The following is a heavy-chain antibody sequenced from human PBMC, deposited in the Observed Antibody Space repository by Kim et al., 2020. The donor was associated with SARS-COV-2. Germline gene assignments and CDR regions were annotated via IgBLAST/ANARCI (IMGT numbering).Heavy chain of an antibody. D-gene: IGHD6-13*01. J-gene: IGHJ6*02. V-gene: IGHV3-7*03. CDR2: IKQDGSEK. Sequence: GGSLRLSCAASGFTFSSYWMSWVRQAPGKGLEWVANIKQDGSEKYYVDSVKGRFTISRDNAKNSLYLQMNSLRAEDTAVYYCARDDSSSWYPLYGMDVWGQGTTVTVSS. CDR3: ARDDSSSWYPLYGMDV. CDR1: GFTFSSYW.